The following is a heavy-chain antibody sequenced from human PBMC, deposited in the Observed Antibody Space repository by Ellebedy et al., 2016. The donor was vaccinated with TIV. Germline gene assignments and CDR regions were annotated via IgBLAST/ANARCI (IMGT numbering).Heavy chain of an antibody. J-gene: IGHJ5*02. CDR2: INVADGKT. CDR1: GYTFTQYA. D-gene: IGHD2-15*01. CDR3: ARDALGYCSGGSCTNSWFDP. Sequence: AASVKVSCKASGYTFTQYAIHWLRQARGQGLEWLGWINVADGKTTYLQKVQDRVTLTRDTSANTAYMHLSGLTSEDSGIYYCARDALGYCSGGSCTNSWFDPWGQGTLVTVSS. V-gene: IGHV1-3*01.